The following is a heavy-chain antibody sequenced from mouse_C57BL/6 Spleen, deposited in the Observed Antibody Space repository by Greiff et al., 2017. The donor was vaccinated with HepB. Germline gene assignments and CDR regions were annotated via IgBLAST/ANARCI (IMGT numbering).Heavy chain of an antibody. J-gene: IGHJ2*01. V-gene: IGHV1-72*01. CDR1: GYTFTSYW. D-gene: IGHD1-1*01. CDR3: ARLTIITTVVATDY. CDR2: IDPNSGGT. Sequence: QVHVKQPGAELVKPGASVKLSCKASGYTFTSYWMHWVKQRPGRGLEWIGRIDPNSGGTKYNEKFKSKATLTVDKPSSTAYMQLSSLTSEDSAVYYCARLTIITTVVATDYWGQGTTLTVSS.